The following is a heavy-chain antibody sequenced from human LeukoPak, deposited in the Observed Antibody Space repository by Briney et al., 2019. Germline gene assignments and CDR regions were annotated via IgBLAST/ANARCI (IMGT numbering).Heavy chain of an antibody. V-gene: IGHV3-23*01. CDR1: GFTFSSYA. D-gene: IGHD6-19*01. Sequence: GGSLRLSCAASGFTFSSYAMSWVRQSPGKGLEWVSVISGSGGTTYYADSVKGRFTISRDNSKNTLYLQMNSLRAEDSAVYYCARGYGSGWAFIDYWGQGTLVTVSS. CDR3: ARGYGSGWAFIDY. J-gene: IGHJ4*02. CDR2: ISGSGGTT.